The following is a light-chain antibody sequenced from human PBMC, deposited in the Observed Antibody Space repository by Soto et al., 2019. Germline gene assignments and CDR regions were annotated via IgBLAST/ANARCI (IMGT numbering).Light chain of an antibody. J-gene: IGKJ1*01. V-gene: IGKV3-20*01. CDR3: QQYGSSPTWT. CDR1: QSVSSY. CDR2: GAS. Sequence: EIVLTQSPVTLSLSPGERATLSCRASQSVSSYLAWYQQKPGQAPRLLIYGASTRATGIPDRFSGSGSGTDFTLTISRLEPEDSAVYYCQQYGSSPTWTFGQGTKVDIK.